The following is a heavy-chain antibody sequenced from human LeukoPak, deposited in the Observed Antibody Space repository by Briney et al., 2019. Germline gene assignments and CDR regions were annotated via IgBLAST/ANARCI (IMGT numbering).Heavy chain of an antibody. CDR1: GYTLTELS. Sequence: ASVKVSCKVSGYTLTELSIHWVRQIPGKGLEWLAGFDPEPGETFYAQKFQGRVTMTEDTSTDAAYMELSNLRSEDTALYYCATERPDLLIPLAPFDSWGQGTLVTVSS. J-gene: IGHJ4*02. CDR3: ATERPDLLIPLAPFDS. CDR2: FDPEPGET. V-gene: IGHV1-24*01. D-gene: IGHD1-14*01.